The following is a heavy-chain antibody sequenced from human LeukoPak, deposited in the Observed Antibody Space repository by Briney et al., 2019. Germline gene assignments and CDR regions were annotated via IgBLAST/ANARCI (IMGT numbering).Heavy chain of an antibody. CDR2: ISGSGGST. Sequence: GGSLRLSCAASGFTFSSYAMGWVRQAPGKGLEWVSAISGSGGSTYYADSVKGRFTISRDNSKNTLYLQMNSLRAEDTAVYYCAKDLDKAVAGTFFYWGQGTLVTVSS. CDR3: AKDLDKAVAGTFFY. CDR1: GFTFSSYA. J-gene: IGHJ4*02. D-gene: IGHD6-19*01. V-gene: IGHV3-23*01.